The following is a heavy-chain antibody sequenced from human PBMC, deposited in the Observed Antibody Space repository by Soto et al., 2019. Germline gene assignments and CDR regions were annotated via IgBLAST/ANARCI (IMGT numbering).Heavy chain of an antibody. CDR3: AWKHYYFDY. CDR2: INPSGGST. V-gene: IGHV1-46*01. J-gene: IGHJ4*02. CDR1: GYTFSSYY. D-gene: IGHD1-1*01. Sequence: ASVKVSFKASGYTFSSYYMHWVRQAPGQGLECMGIINPSGGSTSHAQKFQGRVTMTRDTSTSTVYMELSSLRSEDTALYYCAWKHYYFDYWGQGTLVTVSS.